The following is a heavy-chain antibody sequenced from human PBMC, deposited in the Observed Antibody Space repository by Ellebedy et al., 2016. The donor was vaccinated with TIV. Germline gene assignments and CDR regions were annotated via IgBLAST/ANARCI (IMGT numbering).Heavy chain of an antibody. V-gene: IGHV4-61*01. J-gene: IGHJ5*02. D-gene: IGHD5-24*01. CDR1: GASVSSGRYY. CDR2: IYYSGST. Sequence: MPSETLSLTCTVSGASVSSGRYYWSWIRQPPGKGLEWIGYIYYSGSTNYNPSRKSRVTISVDTSKNQFSLKLSSVTAADTAVYYCSRREKVEGFDPWGQGTLVTVSS. CDR3: SRREKVEGFDP.